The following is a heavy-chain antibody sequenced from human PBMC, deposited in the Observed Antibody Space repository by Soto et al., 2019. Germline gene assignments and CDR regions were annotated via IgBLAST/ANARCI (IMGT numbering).Heavy chain of an antibody. V-gene: IGHV3-66*01. Sequence: EQLVESGGGLVQPGGSLRLSCAASGFAVSSKYMTWVRQAPGKGLECVSVIYSGGSTFYADSVKDRFTISRDNSKNTLYLQMNSLRAEDTAVYYCARGVESLDYWGQGTLVTVSS. CDR1: GFAVSSKY. J-gene: IGHJ4*02. D-gene: IGHD2-15*01. CDR2: IYSGGST. CDR3: ARGVESLDY.